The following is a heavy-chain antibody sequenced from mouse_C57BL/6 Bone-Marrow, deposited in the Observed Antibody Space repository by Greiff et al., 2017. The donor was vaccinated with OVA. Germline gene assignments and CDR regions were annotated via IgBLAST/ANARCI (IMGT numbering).Heavy chain of an antibody. CDR1: GYSFTGYY. V-gene: IGHV1-42*01. CDR2: INPSTGGT. Sequence: VQLQQSGPELVKPGASVKISCKASGYSFTGYYMNWVKQSPEKSLEWIGEINPSTGGTTYNQKFKAKATLTVDKSSSTAYMQLKRLTSEDSAVYYCARERLRFAYWGQGTLVTVSA. J-gene: IGHJ3*01. D-gene: IGHD2-4*01. CDR3: ARERLRFAY.